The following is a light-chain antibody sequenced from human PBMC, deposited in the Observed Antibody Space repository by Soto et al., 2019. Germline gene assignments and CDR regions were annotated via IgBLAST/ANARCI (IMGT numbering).Light chain of an antibody. CDR3: SSFTSSGTRV. Sequence: QSALTQPASVSGSPGQSITISCTGTRSDIGGYNYVSWFQPHPDKAPKLMIYDVNGRPSGVSNRFSGSKSGNTASLTISGLQAEDEADYYCSSFTSSGTRVFGTGTKLTVL. CDR2: DVN. CDR1: RSDIGGYNY. V-gene: IGLV2-14*01. J-gene: IGLJ1*01.